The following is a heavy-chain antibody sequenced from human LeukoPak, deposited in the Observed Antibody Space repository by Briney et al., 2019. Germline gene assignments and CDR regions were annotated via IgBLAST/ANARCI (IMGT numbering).Heavy chain of an antibody. CDR1: GGSISSYY. J-gene: IGHJ4*02. D-gene: IGHD3-22*01. CDR2: THYSGT. V-gene: IGHV4-59*01. Sequence: SETLSLTCTVSGGSISSYYWSWIRQPPGKGLEWIGYTHYSGTNYNPSLKSRVTISADTSKNQFSLKLSSVTAADTAVYYCARGISYYDSSGIDYWGQGTLATVSS. CDR3: ARGISYYDSSGIDY.